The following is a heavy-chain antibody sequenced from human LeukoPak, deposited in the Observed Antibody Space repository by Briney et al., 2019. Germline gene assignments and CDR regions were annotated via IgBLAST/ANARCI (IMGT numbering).Heavy chain of an antibody. CDR3: TRVVYGDYPGDY. D-gene: IGHD4-17*01. CDR1: GFTFSSYS. Sequence: PGGSLRLSCAASGFTFSSYSMSWVRQAPGKGLEWISYITSSSGAIYYADSVKGRFTISRDNAKSSLFLQMIGLRAEDTAVYYCTRVVYGDYPGDYWGQGTLVTVSS. CDR2: ITSSSGAI. V-gene: IGHV3-48*01. J-gene: IGHJ4*02.